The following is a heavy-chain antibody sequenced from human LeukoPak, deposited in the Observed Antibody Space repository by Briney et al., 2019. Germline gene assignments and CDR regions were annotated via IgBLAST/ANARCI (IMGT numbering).Heavy chain of an antibody. CDR3: ARGTDLGYCSIIRCNDGIDY. D-gene: IGHD2-2*01. Sequence: PGGSLRLSCAASGFTFRSYWMHWVRQAPGKGLVWVSRINSDGSRTNYADSVKGRFTVSRDNAKNTLYLQMNSLRAEDTAVYYCARGTDLGYCSIIRCNDGIDYWGQGTLVTVSS. CDR2: INSDGSRT. J-gene: IGHJ4*02. CDR1: GFTFRSYW. V-gene: IGHV3-74*01.